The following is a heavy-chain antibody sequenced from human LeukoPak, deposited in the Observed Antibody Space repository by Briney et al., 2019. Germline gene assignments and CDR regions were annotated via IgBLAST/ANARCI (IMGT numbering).Heavy chain of an antibody. CDR2: ISGGSATI. CDR3: ARPSVITIRQFYFDY. Sequence: GGSLRLSCAASGFSFSGYSMTWVPQAPGKGLEWVSYISGGSATIYYADSVKGRFTISRDNAKNSLYLQMNSLRDDDTAVYYCARPSVITIRQFYFDYWGQGALVTVSS. CDR1: GFSFSGYS. D-gene: IGHD1-14*01. J-gene: IGHJ4*02. V-gene: IGHV3-48*02.